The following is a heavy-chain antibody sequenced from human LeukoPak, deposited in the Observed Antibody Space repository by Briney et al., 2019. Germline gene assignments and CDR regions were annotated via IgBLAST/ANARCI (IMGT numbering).Heavy chain of an antibody. J-gene: IGHJ4*02. D-gene: IGHD2-8*02. CDR1: GGSFSGFH. CDR3: GGGRRSYWPTFDY. V-gene: IGHV4-34*01. CDR2: IDHSGSA. Sequence: SSETLSLTCVVDGGSFSGFHWSWIRQPPGKGLEWIGEIDHSGSANYKPSLKSRVTISVDTSKSQFSLKLSSVTAADTAVYYCGGGRRSYWPTFDYWGQGPLVTV.